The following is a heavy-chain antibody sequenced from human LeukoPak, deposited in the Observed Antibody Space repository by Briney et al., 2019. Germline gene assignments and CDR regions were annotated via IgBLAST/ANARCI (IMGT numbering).Heavy chain of an antibody. Sequence: GGSLRLSCAASGFTFSSYSMNWVRQAPGKGLEWVSSISSSSSYIYYADSVKGRFTISRDNAKNSLYLQMNSLRAEDTAVYYCARDWKDYYGSGSYPSGYWGQGTLVTVSS. CDR2: ISSSSSYI. CDR1: GFTFSSYS. CDR3: ARDWKDYYGSGSYPSGY. D-gene: IGHD3-10*01. J-gene: IGHJ4*02. V-gene: IGHV3-21*01.